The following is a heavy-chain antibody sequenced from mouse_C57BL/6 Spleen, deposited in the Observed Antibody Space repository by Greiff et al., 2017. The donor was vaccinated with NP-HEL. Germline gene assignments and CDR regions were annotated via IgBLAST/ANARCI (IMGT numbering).Heavy chain of an antibody. CDR2: INPNNGGT. J-gene: IGHJ1*03. CDR3: AKEGSSYPYFDV. D-gene: IGHD1-1*01. CDR1: GYTFTDYN. Sequence: EVQLQQSGPELVKPGASVKIPCKASGYTFTDYNMDWVKQSHGKSLEWIGDINPNNGGTIYNQKFKGKATLTVDKSSSTACMELRSLTSEDTAVYYCAKEGSSYPYFDVWGTGTTVTVSS. V-gene: IGHV1-18*01.